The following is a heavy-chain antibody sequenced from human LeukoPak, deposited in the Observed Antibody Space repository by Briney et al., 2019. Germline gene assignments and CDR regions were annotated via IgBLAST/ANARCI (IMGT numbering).Heavy chain of an antibody. CDR3: ARTPDYGGSSSHRYYYMDV. J-gene: IGHJ6*03. D-gene: IGHD4-23*01. Sequence: ASVKVSCKASGYTFTSYAMHWVRQAPGQRLEWMGWINAGNGNTKYSQKFQGRVTITRDTSASTAYMELSSLRSEDTAVYYCARTPDYGGSSSHRYYYMDVWGKGTTVTVSS. V-gene: IGHV1-3*01. CDR2: INAGNGNT. CDR1: GYTFTSYA.